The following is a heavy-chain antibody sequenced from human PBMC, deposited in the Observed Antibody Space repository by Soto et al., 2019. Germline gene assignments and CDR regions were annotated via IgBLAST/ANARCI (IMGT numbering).Heavy chain of an antibody. CDR3: AKMLGATLVDY. Sequence: QVQLQESGPGLVKPSRTLSLTCTVSGASISSTSSGDWWSWVRQPPGKGLEWIGEIHHSGSTNYNPSLKSLVTMSVDKSKNQFSLRLSSVTAADTAVYYCAKMLGATLVDYWGQGTLVTVSS. D-gene: IGHD1-26*01. CDR2: IHHSGST. CDR1: GASISSTSSGDW. J-gene: IGHJ4*02. V-gene: IGHV4-4*02.